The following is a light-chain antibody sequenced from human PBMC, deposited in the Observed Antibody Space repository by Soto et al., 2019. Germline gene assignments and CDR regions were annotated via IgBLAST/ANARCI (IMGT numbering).Light chain of an antibody. CDR3: QHYNSYSEA. Sequence: DIQMTQSPSTLSASVGDRVTITCRASQSISSWLDWYQQKPGKAPKLLIYDASSLESGVPSRFSGSGSGTDFTLTISSLQPDDFATYYCQHYNSYSEAFGQGTKVDIK. V-gene: IGKV1-5*01. CDR2: DAS. CDR1: QSISSW. J-gene: IGKJ1*01.